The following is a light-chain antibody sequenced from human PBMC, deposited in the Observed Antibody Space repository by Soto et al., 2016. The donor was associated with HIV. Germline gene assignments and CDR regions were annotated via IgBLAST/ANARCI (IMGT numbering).Light chain of an antibody. CDR1: NIGSES. CDR3: QVWDSSSNPWV. CDR2: DDS. V-gene: IGLV3-21*03. Sequence: SYVLAQPPSVSVAPGKTASITCGGENIGSESVHWYQQKPGQAPVLVVHDDSVRPSGIPERFSGSNSGNTATLTISRVEVGDEADYYCQVWDSSSNPWVFGGGTKLTVL. J-gene: IGLJ3*02.